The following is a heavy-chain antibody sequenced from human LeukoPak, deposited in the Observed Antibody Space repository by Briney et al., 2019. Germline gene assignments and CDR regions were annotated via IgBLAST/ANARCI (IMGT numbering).Heavy chain of an antibody. CDR3: AKEGQQLYAFDI. D-gene: IGHD6-13*01. CDR2: ISGSGGST. J-gene: IGHJ3*02. CDR1: GFTFSSHG. V-gene: IGHV3-23*01. Sequence: GGSLRLSCAASGFTFSSHGMSWVRQAPGKGLEWVSAISGSGGSTYYADSVKGRFTISRDNSKNTLYLQMNSLRAEDTAVYYCAKEGQQLYAFDIWGQGTMVTVSS.